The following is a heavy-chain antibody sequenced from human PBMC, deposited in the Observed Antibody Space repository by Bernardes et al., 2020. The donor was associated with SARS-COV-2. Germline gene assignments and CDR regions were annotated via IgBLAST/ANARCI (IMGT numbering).Heavy chain of an antibody. Sequence: SETLYVTCAVYGGSFSGYYWSWIRQPPGKGLEWIGEINHSGSTNYNPSLKSRVTISVDTSKNQFSLKLSSVTAADTAVYYCARHLRYFDWLDDYWGQGTLVTVSS. CDR3: ARHLRYFDWLDDY. CDR1: GGSFSGYY. J-gene: IGHJ4*02. D-gene: IGHD3-9*01. CDR2: INHSGST. V-gene: IGHV4-34*01.